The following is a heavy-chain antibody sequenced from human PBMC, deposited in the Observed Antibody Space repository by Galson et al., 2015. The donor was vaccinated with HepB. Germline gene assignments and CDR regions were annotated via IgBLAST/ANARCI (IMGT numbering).Heavy chain of an antibody. CDR3: ARIGDFWRDYYYYGMDV. V-gene: IGHV2-26*01. CDR2: IFSNDEK. J-gene: IGHJ6*02. Sequence: PALVKPTQTLTLTCTVSGFSLSNARMGVSWIRQPPGKALEWLAHIFSNDEKSYSTSLKSRLTISKDTSKSQVVLTMTNMDPVDTATYYCARIGDFWRDYYYYGMDVWGQGTTVTVSS. D-gene: IGHD3-3*01. CDR1: GFSLSNARMG.